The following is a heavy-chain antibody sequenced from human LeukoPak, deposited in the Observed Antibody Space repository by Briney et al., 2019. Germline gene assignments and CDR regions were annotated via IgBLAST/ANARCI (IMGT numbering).Heavy chain of an antibody. D-gene: IGHD4-17*01. V-gene: IGHV4-34*01. CDR1: GTSFSSYY. J-gene: IGHJ4*02. CDR2: VNHSGYT. Sequence: SETLSLTCGVSGTSFSSYYWSWIRQTPGKGLKWIGEVNHSGYTNMNPSLKSRVTISVDTSKNQFSLRMSTVTAADTAVYFCARMTTGHDYWGQGTLVTVSS. CDR3: ARMTTGHDY.